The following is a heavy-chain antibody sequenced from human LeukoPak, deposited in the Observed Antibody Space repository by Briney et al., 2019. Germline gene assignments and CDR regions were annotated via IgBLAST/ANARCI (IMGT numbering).Heavy chain of an antibody. V-gene: IGHV3-30*02. CDR3: AKVRYYDSSGYRIDAFDI. J-gene: IGHJ3*02. D-gene: IGHD3-22*01. Sequence: GGSLRLSCAASGFTFSSYGMHWVRQAPGKGLEWVAFIRYDGSNKYYADSVKGRFTISRDNSKNTLYLQMNSLRAEDTAVYYCAKVRYYDSSGYRIDAFDIWGQGTMVTVSS. CDR1: GFTFSSYG. CDR2: IRYDGSNK.